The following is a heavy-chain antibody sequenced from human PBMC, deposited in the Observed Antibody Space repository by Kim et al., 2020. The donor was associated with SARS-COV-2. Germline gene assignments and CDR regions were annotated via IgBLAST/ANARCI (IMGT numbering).Heavy chain of an antibody. J-gene: IGHJ5*02. CDR3: ARGYSGHYSSFDP. CDR1: GFTFSSYG. V-gene: IGHV3-33*01. CDR2: IWYDGSNK. Sequence: GGSLRLSCVASGFTFSSYGMHWVRQAPGKGLEWVSVIWYDGSNKDYGDSVKGRFTISRDNSKNTLYLQMNSLRVEDTAVYYCARGYSGHYSSFDPWGQGTLVTVSS. D-gene: IGHD2-15*01.